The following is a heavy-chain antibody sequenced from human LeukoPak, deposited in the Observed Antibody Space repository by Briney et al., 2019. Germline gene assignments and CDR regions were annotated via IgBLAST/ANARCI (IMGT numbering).Heavy chain of an antibody. CDR2: IYYSGST. D-gene: IGHD2-15*01. Sequence: SETLSLTCTVSGGSISSSSYYWGWIRQPPGKGLERIGSIYYSGSTYYNPSLKSRVTISVDTSKNQFSLKLSSVTAADTAVYYCAVVVVAATYDYWGQGTLVTVSS. V-gene: IGHV4-39*01. CDR1: GGSISSSSYY. J-gene: IGHJ4*02. CDR3: AVVVVAATYDY.